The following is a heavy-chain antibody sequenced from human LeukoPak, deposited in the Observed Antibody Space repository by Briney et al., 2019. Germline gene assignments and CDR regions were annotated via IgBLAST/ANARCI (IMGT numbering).Heavy chain of an antibody. V-gene: IGHV4-39*07. D-gene: IGHD3-22*01. CDR1: GDSISSSNYY. CDR2: IYYSGST. CDR3: ARAPGAPRGYYAGGFDV. Sequence: SETLSLTCTVSGDSISSSNYYWAWIRQPPGKGLEWIGSIYYSGSTYYNPSLKSRVTISVDTSKNQFSLKLSSVTAADTAVYYCARAPGAPRGYYAGGFDVWGQGTLVTVSS. J-gene: IGHJ3*01.